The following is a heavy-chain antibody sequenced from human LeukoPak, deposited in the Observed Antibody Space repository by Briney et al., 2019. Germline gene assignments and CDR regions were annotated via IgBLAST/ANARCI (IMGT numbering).Heavy chain of an antibody. J-gene: IGHJ6*03. CDR1: GYSFTSYW. V-gene: IGHV5-51*01. CDR2: IYPGDSDT. D-gene: IGHD3-10*01. Sequence: GESLKISCKGSGYSFTSYWIGWVRQMPGKGLEWMGIIYPGDSDTRYSPSFQGQVTISSDKSISTAYLQWSSLKASDTAMYYCATRITPNYYGSGSYFYYMDVWGKGTTVTISS. CDR3: ATRITPNYYGSGSYFYYMDV.